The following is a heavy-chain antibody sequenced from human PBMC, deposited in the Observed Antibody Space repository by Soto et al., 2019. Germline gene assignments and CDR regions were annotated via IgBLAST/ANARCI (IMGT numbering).Heavy chain of an antibody. CDR2: IKRDGSGG. D-gene: IGHD6-13*01. CDR1: GFTFSNYW. J-gene: IGHJ3*02. CDR3: ARDVSPGSSGWYFDAFDI. Sequence: QPVESGGGLVQPGGSLRLSCAASGFTFSNYWMTWVRQAPGKGLEWVANIKRDGSGGSYLDSVRGRFTVSRDNARTSLYLQMNSLRAEDTALYYCARDVSPGSSGWYFDAFDIWGQGTMVTVSS. V-gene: IGHV3-7*01.